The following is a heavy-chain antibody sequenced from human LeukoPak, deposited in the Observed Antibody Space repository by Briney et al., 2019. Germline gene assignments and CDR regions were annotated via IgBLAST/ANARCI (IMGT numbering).Heavy chain of an antibody. V-gene: IGHV3-15*01. Sequence: GQSLRLSCAASGFNFTNAWVSWVRRAPGKGLEWLDRIKSKADGGTTLHATSVEDRFAISGDDSINTLYLQMNSLKIEDTAVYYCTDPPTSLWGQGILVTVSS. CDR1: GFNFTNAW. J-gene: IGHJ4*02. CDR3: TDPPTSL. D-gene: IGHD1-1*01. CDR2: IKSKADGGTT.